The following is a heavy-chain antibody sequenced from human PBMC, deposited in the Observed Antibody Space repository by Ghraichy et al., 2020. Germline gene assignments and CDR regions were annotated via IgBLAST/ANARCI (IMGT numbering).Heavy chain of an antibody. V-gene: IGHV4-59*01. CDR1: GGSISSYY. J-gene: IGHJ4*02. CDR2: IYYSGST. CDR3: ARSLSYYDFWSGYFDY. D-gene: IGHD3-3*01. Sequence: ESLNISCTVSGGSISSYYWSWIRQPPGKGLEWIGYIYYSGSTNYNPSLKSRVTISVDTSKNQFSLKLSSVTAADTAVYYCARSLSYYDFWSGYFDYWGQGTLVTVSS.